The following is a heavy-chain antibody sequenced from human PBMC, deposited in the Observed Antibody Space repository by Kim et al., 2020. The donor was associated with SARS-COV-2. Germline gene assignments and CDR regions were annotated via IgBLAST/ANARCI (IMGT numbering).Heavy chain of an antibody. Sequence: SRVTISVDTSKNQFSLKLSSVNAADTAVYYCARAYDFWSGYYESTGWFDPWGQGTLVTVSS. CDR3: ARAYDFWSGYYESTGWFDP. V-gene: IGHV4-39*01. D-gene: IGHD3-3*01. J-gene: IGHJ5*02.